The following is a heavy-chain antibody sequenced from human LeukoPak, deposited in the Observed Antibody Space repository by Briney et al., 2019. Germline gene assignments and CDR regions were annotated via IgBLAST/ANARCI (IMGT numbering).Heavy chain of an antibody. J-gene: IGHJ5*02. Sequence: TGGSLRLSCAASGFTFSSYSMNWVRQAPGKGLEWVSSISSSSSYIYYADSVKGRFTISRDNAKNSLYLQMNSLRAEDTALYYCAKGRLQLWFGEENWFDPWGQGTLVTVSS. D-gene: IGHD3-10*01. CDR1: GFTFSSYS. CDR3: AKGRLQLWFGEENWFDP. V-gene: IGHV3-21*04. CDR2: ISSSSSYI.